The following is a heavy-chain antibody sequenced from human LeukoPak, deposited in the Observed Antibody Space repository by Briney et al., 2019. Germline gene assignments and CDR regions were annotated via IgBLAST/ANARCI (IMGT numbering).Heavy chain of an antibody. CDR3: ARDPGSSSWSPYYFDY. CDR1: GFTFSDYY. V-gene: IGHV3-11*01. CDR2: ISRTGTTI. J-gene: IGHJ4*02. Sequence: PGGSLRLSCAASGFTFSDYYMNWIRQAPGKGLEWVSYISRTGTTIYYADSVKGRFTISRDNAKNSLYLQMNSLRADDTAVYYCARDPGSSSWSPYYFDYWGQGTLVTVSS. D-gene: IGHD6-13*01.